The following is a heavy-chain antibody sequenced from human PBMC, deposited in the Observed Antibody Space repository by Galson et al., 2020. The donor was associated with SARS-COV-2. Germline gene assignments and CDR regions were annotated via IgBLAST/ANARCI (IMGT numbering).Heavy chain of an antibody. D-gene: IGHD3-22*01. J-gene: IGHJ2*01. CDR3: ARQGVNMIVLVTVPGWYFDL. V-gene: IGHV4-38-2*02. Sequence: SETLSLTCTVSGYSVSTTNYWGWVRQPPGRGLEWIGSVYPSGTTYYNPSLKSRVTLSVDTSKNQFSLRLDSVTAADTALYYCARQGVNMIVLVTVPGWYFDLWGCGTLVTVSS. CDR2: VYPSGTT. CDR1: GYSVSTTNY.